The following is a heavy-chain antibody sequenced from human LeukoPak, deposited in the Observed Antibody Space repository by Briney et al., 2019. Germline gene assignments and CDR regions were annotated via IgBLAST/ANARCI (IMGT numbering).Heavy chain of an antibody. CDR1: GFTFSNHW. J-gene: IGHJ3*02. CDR3: ARAGGRFDYGDYVGAFDI. D-gene: IGHD4-17*01. V-gene: IGHV3-74*01. CDR2: ISKDGSTS. Sequence: PGGSLRLSCEASGFTFSNHWMHWVRQAPGKGLVWVSVISKDGSTSIYADSVRGRLTISRDNAKNTLYLQMNSLRVEDTAVYYCARAGGRFDYGDYVGAFDIWGQGTMVTVSS.